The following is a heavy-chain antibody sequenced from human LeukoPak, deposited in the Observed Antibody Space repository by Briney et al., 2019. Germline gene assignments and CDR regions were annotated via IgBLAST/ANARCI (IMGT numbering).Heavy chain of an antibody. CDR3: ARDLIGTGDY. CDR1: GFTFSSYA. Sequence: GGSLRLSCDASGFTFSSYAMHWLRQAPGKGLEYVSSITSNGGTTYYADSVKGRFTISRDNSKNTLYLQMGSLRAEDMAVYYCARDLIGTGDYWGQGTLVTVSS. V-gene: IGHV3-64*02. CDR2: ITSNGGTT. D-gene: IGHD1-20*01. J-gene: IGHJ4*02.